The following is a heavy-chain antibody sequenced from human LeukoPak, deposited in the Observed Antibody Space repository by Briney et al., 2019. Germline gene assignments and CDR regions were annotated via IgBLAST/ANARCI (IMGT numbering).Heavy chain of an antibody. CDR1: GFTFSSYA. CDR2: ISGSGGST. CDR3: ATDSSGYQSLDY. J-gene: IGHJ4*02. Sequence: PGGSLRLSCAASGFTFSSYAMSWVRQAPGKGLEWVSAISGSGGSTYYADSVKGRFTISRDNSKNTLYLQMNSLRAEDTAVYYYATDSSGYQSLDYWGQGTLVTVSS. V-gene: IGHV3-23*01. D-gene: IGHD3-22*01.